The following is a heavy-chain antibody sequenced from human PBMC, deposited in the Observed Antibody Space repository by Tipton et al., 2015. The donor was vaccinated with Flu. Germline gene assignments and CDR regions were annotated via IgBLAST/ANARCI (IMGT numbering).Heavy chain of an antibody. V-gene: IGHV4-59*01. CDR2: IAYTANT. CDR1: GDSMKYYY. CDR3: AKGGSSYSWFDP. Sequence: TLSLTCSVSGDSMKYYYWTWIRQAPGKGLEWIGYIAYTANTNYNPSLKSRVTMSVDKSKNQFSLNLTSVTAADTAVYYWAKGGSSYSWFDPWGQGTLVIVSS. J-gene: IGHJ5*02. D-gene: IGHD6-6*01.